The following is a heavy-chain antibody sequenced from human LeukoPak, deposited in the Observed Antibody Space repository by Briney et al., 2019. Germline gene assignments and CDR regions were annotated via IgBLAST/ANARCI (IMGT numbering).Heavy chain of an antibody. CDR2: ISYEGSTK. CDR3: AKESTVRAAREIDY. D-gene: IGHD2-15*01. J-gene: IGHJ4*02. CDR1: GFTFSSYG. Sequence: GGSLRLSCAASGFTFSSYGMHWVRQAPGKGLEWVAVISYEGSTKYYADSVKGRFTISRDNSKNTLYLQMNSLRAEDTAVYYCAKESTVRAAREIDYWGQGTLVIVSS. V-gene: IGHV3-30*18.